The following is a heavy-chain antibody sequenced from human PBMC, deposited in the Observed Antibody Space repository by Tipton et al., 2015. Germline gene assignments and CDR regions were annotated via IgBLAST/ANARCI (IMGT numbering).Heavy chain of an antibody. CDR3: ARGAQHSTWS. Sequence: GLVKPSQTLSLTCAISGDSVSSNTAAWHWIRQSPSRGLEWLGRTYYRSNWNNDYAVSVKSRITLTPDTSKNQFTLHLNSVTPDDTAMYYCARGAQHSTWSWGQGTLVTVSS. V-gene: IGHV6-1*01. CDR1: GDSVSSNTAA. D-gene: IGHD6-13*01. CDR2: TYYRSNWNN. J-gene: IGHJ5*02.